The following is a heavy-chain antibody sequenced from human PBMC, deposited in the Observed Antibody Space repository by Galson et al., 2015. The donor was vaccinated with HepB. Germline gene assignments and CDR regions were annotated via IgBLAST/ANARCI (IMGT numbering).Heavy chain of an antibody. CDR3: ARGGGSYYKMDY. Sequence: SLRLSCAASGFTFRNYGMHWVRQAPGKGLEWVAVIWYDGSNKYYADSVKGRFTISRDNSKNTVYLQMNTLRAEDTAVYYCARGGGSYYKMDYWGQGTLVTVSS. V-gene: IGHV3-33*01. CDR1: GFTFRNYG. CDR2: IWYDGSNK. D-gene: IGHD1-26*01. J-gene: IGHJ4*02.